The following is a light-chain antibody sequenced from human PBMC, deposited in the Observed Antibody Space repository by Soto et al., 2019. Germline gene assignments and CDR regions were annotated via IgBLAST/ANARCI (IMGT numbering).Light chain of an antibody. J-gene: IGLJ2*01. Sequence: QSVLTQPPSASASLGASVTLTCTLSSGYSNYKVDWYQQRPGKGPRFVMRVGTGGIVGSKGDGIPYRFSVLGSGLNRYLTIKNIQEEDESDYHCGADHGSGSNFVVVFGGGTQLTVL. V-gene: IGLV9-49*01. CDR1: SGYSNYK. CDR3: GADHGSGSNFVVV. CDR2: VGTGGIVG.